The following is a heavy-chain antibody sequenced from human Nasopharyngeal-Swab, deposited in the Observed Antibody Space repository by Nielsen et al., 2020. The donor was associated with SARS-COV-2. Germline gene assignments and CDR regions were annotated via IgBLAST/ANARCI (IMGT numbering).Heavy chain of an antibody. CDR3: ARETIYYFYMDV. J-gene: IGHJ6*03. CDR2: VFHSGST. CDR1: GVSISGNNYN. V-gene: IGHV4-39*07. Sequence: SETLSLTCTVSGVSISGNNYNWGWIRQSPGKGLEWIGSVFHSGSTDYNPSLKSRVTIPVDRSNNDFSLKLTSLTAADTAVYYCARETIYYFYMDVWGRGITVTVSS. D-gene: IGHD4/OR15-4a*01.